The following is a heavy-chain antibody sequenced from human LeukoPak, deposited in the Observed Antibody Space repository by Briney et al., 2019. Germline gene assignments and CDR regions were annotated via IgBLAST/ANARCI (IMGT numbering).Heavy chain of an antibody. Sequence: GGSLRLSCVASGFTFSRSAMTWVRQTPGKGLDWVSSISSSGNTYYADSVKGRFTISRDNSKNMLYLQMNSLRAGDTAVYYCVKGRISEDGLDFWGQGTLVTVSS. CDR1: GFTFSRSA. V-gene: IGHV3-23*01. CDR2: ISSSGNT. CDR3: VKGRISEDGLDF. J-gene: IGHJ4*02. D-gene: IGHD6-13*01.